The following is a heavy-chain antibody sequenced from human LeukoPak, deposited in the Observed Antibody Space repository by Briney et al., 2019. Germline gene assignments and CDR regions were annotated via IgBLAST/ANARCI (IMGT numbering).Heavy chain of an antibody. J-gene: IGHJ4*02. CDR1: GFTFSSYG. Sequence: GGSLRLSCAASGFTFSSYGMSWVRQAPGKGLEWVSAISGSGGSTYYADSVKGRFTISRDNSKNTLYLQMNSLRAEDTAVYYCTTLTYYYDSSGYYSPIDYWGQGTLVTVSS. CDR3: TTLTYYYDSSGYYSPIDY. D-gene: IGHD3-22*01. V-gene: IGHV3-23*01. CDR2: ISGSGGST.